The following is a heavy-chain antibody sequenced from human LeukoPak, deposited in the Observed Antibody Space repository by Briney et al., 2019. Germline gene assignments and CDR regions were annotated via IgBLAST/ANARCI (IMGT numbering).Heavy chain of an antibody. CDR1: GFTFSSYA. J-gene: IGHJ4*02. Sequence: PGGSLRLSCAVSGFTFSSYAMSWVRQAPGKGLEWVSTIRSSGGSTYYADSVKGRFTISRDNSKNTLYLQMNSLRAEDTAVYYCAKDRRGASGWDYFDYWGQGTLVIVSS. D-gene: IGHD6-19*01. CDR2: IRSSGGST. CDR3: AKDRRGASGWDYFDY. V-gene: IGHV3-23*01.